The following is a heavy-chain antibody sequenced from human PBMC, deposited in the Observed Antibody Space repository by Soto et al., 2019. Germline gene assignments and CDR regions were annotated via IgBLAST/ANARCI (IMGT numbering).Heavy chain of an antibody. D-gene: IGHD6-6*01. J-gene: IGHJ6*02. CDR2: ISGSGGST. V-gene: IGHV3-23*01. Sequence: GGSLKLSCAASGFTFSSYAISWVRQAPGKGLEWVSTISGSGGSTYYADSVKGRFNISRDNSKNTLYLQMNNLRAEDTAVYYCARNESSNIYGMDVWGQGTTVTVS. CDR1: GFTFSSYA. CDR3: ARNESSNIYGMDV.